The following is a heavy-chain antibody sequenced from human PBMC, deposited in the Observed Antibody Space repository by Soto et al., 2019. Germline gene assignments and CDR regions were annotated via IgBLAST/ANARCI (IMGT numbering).Heavy chain of an antibody. CDR1: GYTFTGYY. Sequence: GASVKVSCKASGYTFTGYYMHWVRQAPGQGLEWMGWINPNSGGTNYAQKFQGRVTMTTDTSTSTAYMELRSLRSDDTAVYYCARGGLLWFGPLDYWGQGTLVTVSS. V-gene: IGHV1-2*02. CDR3: ARGGLLWFGPLDY. CDR2: INPNSGGT. D-gene: IGHD3-10*01. J-gene: IGHJ4*02.